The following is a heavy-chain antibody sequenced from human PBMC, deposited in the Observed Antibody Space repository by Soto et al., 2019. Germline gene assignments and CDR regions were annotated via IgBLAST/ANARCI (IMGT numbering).Heavy chain of an antibody. V-gene: IGHV3-21*01. CDR2: ISSSSSYI. Sequence: EVQLVGSGGGLVKPGGSLRLSCAASGFTFSSYSMNWVRQAPGKGLEWVSSISSSSSYIYYADSVKGRFTISRDNAKNSLYLQMNSLRAEDTAVYYCAREGYYGSGSHPEGMDVWGQGTTVTVSS. D-gene: IGHD3-10*01. J-gene: IGHJ6*02. CDR3: AREGYYGSGSHPEGMDV. CDR1: GFTFSSYS.